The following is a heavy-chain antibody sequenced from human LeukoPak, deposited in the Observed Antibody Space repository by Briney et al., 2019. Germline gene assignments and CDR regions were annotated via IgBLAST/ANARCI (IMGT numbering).Heavy chain of an antibody. CDR3: ARWYYYGSGGNYYYYYYMDV. CDR1: GFTFSSYS. D-gene: IGHD3-10*01. V-gene: IGHV3-48*01. CDR2: ISSSSSTI. Sequence: GGSLRLSCAASGFTFSSYSMNWVRQAPGKGLEWVSYISSSSSTIYYADSVKGRFTISRDNAKNSLYLQMNSLRAEDTAVYYCARWYYYGSGGNYYYYYYMDVWGKGTTVTVSS. J-gene: IGHJ6*03.